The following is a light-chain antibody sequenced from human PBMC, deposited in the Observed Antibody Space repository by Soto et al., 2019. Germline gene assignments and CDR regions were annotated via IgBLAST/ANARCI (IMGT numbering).Light chain of an antibody. V-gene: IGLV2-8*01. CDR1: KGDIGVYDF. J-gene: IGLJ1*01. Sequence: QSALTQPPSASGCPGQSVRVSCAGRKGDIGVYDFVSWYQHHPGKAPRLIIYEVAQRPSGVPDRFSGSKSGNTASLTVSGLQAADEADYFCKSYAGSNTYVFGSGTKVTVL. CDR3: KSYAGSNTYV. CDR2: EVA.